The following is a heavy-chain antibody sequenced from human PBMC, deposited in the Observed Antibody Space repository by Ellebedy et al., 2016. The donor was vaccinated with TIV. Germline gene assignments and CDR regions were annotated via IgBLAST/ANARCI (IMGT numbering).Heavy chain of an antibody. V-gene: IGHV4-4*02. D-gene: IGHD2-15*01. CDR1: GGSISSSTW. CDR3: ARTDYSSSSYFDY. CDR2: IYHSGST. J-gene: IGHJ4*02. Sequence: MPSETLSLTCAVSGGSISSSTWWSWVRQPPGKGLEWIGEIYHSGSTNYSPSLTSRATLSVDKSKNQFSLKLSSVTAADTAVYYCARTDYSSSSYFDYWGQGTLVTVSS.